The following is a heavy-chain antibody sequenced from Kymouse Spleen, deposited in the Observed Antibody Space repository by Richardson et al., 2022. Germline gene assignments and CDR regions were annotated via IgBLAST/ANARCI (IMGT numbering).Heavy chain of an antibody. CDR2: INPNSGGT. V-gene: IGHV1-2*04. CDR1: GYTFTGYY. D-gene: IGHD3-10*01. CDR3: ARGPMVRDYYYGMDV. Sequence: QVQLVQSGAEVKKPGASVKVSCKASGYTFTGYYMHWVRQAPGQGLEWMGWINPNSGGTNYAQKFQGWVTMTRDTSISTAYMELSRLRSDDTAVYYCARGPMVRDYYYGMDVWGQGTTVTVSS. J-gene: IGHJ6*02.